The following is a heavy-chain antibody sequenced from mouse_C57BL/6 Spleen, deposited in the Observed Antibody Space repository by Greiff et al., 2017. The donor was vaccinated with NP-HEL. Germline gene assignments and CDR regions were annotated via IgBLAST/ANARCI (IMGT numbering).Heavy chain of an antibody. CDR3: ARDRLGSYAMDY. J-gene: IGHJ4*01. Sequence: EVQLVESEGGLVQPGSSMKLSCTASGFTFSDYYMAWVRQVPEKGLEWVANINYDGSSTYYLDSLKSRFIISRDNAKNILYLQMSSLKSEDTATYYCARDRLGSYAMDYWGQGTSVTVSS. V-gene: IGHV5-16*01. D-gene: IGHD4-1*01. CDR1: GFTFSDYY. CDR2: INYDGSST.